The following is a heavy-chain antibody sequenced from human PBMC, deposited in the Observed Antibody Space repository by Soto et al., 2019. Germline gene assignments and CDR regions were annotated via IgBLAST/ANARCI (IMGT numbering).Heavy chain of an antibody. CDR2: ISSSSSYI. V-gene: IGHV3-21*01. J-gene: IGHJ4*02. D-gene: IGHD6-19*01. CDR1: GFTFSSYS. CDR3: ASAYSSGWYDY. Sequence: EVQLVESGGGLVKPGGSLRLSCAASGFTFSSYSMNWVRQAPGKGREWVSSISSSSSYIYYAASVKGRFTISRDNAKNSLYLQMNSLRAEDTAVYYCASAYSSGWYDYWGQGTLVTVSS.